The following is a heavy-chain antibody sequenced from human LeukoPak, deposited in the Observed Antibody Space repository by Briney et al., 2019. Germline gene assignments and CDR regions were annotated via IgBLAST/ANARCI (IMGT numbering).Heavy chain of an antibody. D-gene: IGHD2-2*01. CDR1: GGSIANYY. V-gene: IGHV4-59*01. CDR2: IFYGGST. Sequence: SETLSLTCTVSGGSIANYYWTWIRQPPGKGLEWIGYIFYGGSTNYNPSLKNRVTISVDMSKNQISLRLSSVTAADTAVYYCARDSGSSTSFDYWGQGTLVTVSS. J-gene: IGHJ4*02. CDR3: ARDSGSSTSFDY.